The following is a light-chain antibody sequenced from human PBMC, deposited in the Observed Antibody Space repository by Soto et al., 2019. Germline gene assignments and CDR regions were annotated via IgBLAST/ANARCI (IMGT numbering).Light chain of an antibody. CDR1: QGIGDT. J-gene: IGKJ4*02. Sequence: EVVMTQSTATLSVSPGEGVTLSCRASQGIGDTLAWYQHTPGQTPRLLIYDTSTRATGVPARLSGSRSGPELALSINSLQSEDCASYYCQPYYNWTLTFGGGTKVDIK. CDR3: QPYYNWTLT. CDR2: DTS. V-gene: IGKV3-15*01.